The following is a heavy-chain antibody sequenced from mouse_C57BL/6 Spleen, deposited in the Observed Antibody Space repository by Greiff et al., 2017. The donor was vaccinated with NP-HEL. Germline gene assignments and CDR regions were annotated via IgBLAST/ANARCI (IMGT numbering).Heavy chain of an antibody. V-gene: IGHV7-3*01. CDR1: GFTFTDYY. CDR2: IRNKANGYTT. CDR3: ARFGADYDYVGPFDY. J-gene: IGHJ2*01. D-gene: IGHD2-4*01. Sequence: EVKVVESGGGLVQPGGSLSLSCAASGFTFTDYYMSWVRQPPGKALEWLGFIRNKANGYTTEYSASVKGRFTISRDNSQSILYLQMNALRAEDSATYYCARFGADYDYVGPFDYWGQGTTLTVSS.